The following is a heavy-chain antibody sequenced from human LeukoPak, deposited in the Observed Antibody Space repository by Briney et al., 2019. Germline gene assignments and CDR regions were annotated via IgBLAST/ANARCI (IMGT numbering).Heavy chain of an antibody. V-gene: IGHV4-39*07. CDR3: ARGNPLKNYDFWSGLNYFDY. J-gene: IGHJ4*02. CDR2: IYYSGST. D-gene: IGHD3-3*01. CDR1: GGSISSSSYY. Sequence: PSETLSLTCTVSGGSISSSSYYWGWIRQPPGKGLEWIGSIYYSGSTYYNPSLKSRVTISVDSSKNQFSLKLSSVTAADTAVYYCARGNPLKNYDFWSGLNYFDYWGQGTLVTVSS.